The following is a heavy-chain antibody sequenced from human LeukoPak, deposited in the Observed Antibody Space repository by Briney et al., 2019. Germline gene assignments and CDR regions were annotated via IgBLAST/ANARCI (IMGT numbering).Heavy chain of an antibody. D-gene: IGHD4-17*01. CDR1: GGTFSSYA. CDR3: ASDYGDYTGGDY. J-gene: IGHJ4*02. CDR2: IIPIFGTA. V-gene: IGHV1-69*13. Sequence: SVKVTCKASGGTFSSYAISWVRQAPGQGLEWMGGIIPIFGTANYAQKFQGRVTITADESTSTAYMELSSLRSEDTAVYYCASDYGDYTGGDYWGQGTLVTVSS.